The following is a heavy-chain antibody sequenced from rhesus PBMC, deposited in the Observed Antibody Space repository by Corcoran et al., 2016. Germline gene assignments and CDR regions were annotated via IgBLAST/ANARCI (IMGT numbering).Heavy chain of an antibody. CDR1: GGSISSGYYY. Sequence: QVQLPESGPGLVKPSETLSLTCAVSGGSISSGYYYWNCLRQPPGRGLEGIGYITYSGSISNNPSLKSLVTISRATSKNQFPLKLSSVTAADTAVYYCARVTVAVYYFDYWVQGVLVTVSS. D-gene: IGHD4-29*01. J-gene: IGHJ4*01. V-gene: IGHV4-122*02. CDR3: ARVTVAVYYFDY. CDR2: ITYSGSI.